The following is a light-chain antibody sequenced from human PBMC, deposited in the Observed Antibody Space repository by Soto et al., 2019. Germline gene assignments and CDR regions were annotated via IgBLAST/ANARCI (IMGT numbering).Light chain of an antibody. CDR1: QSVSSN. CDR3: QQYNNWPRT. Sequence: IVMTQSPATLSVSPWERATLSCRASQSVSSNLAWYQQKPGQAPRLLIYGASSRATGIPDRFSGSGSGTEFTLTISSLQSEDFAVYYCQQYNNWPRTFGQGTKVDIK. CDR2: GAS. J-gene: IGKJ1*01. V-gene: IGKV3D-15*01.